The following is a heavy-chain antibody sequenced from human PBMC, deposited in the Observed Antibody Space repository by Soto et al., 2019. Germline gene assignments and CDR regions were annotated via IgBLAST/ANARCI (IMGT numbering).Heavy chain of an antibody. D-gene: IGHD3-10*01. Sequence: QVQLVQSGAEVKKPGASVKVSCKASGYTFTNYGISWVRQAPGQGLEWMGWINTYNGNTNHAQKLQGRVTMTTDTLTSTAYMELRSLRSDDTAVYYCARGVGSGTYYNQYDWFDPWGQGTLVTVSS. CDR1: GYTFTNYG. CDR2: INTYNGNT. V-gene: IGHV1-18*01. J-gene: IGHJ5*02. CDR3: ARGVGSGTYYNQYDWFDP.